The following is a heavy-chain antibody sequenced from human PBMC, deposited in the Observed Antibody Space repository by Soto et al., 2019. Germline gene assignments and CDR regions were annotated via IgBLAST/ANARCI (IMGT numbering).Heavy chain of an antibody. CDR2: IYPGDSDA. Sequence: GESLKISCKGSGYSFTSYWIAWVRQMPGKGLEWMGIIYPGDSDARYSPSFQGQVTISVDKSISTAYLQWSSLKASDTAIYYCARQLGHDYINNWFDPWGQGTLVTVSS. D-gene: IGHD4-4*01. CDR3: ARQLGHDYINNWFDP. CDR1: GYSFTSYW. J-gene: IGHJ5*02. V-gene: IGHV5-51*01.